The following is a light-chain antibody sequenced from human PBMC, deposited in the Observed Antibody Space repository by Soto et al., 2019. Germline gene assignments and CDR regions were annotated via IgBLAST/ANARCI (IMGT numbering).Light chain of an antibody. Sequence: EIVLTQSPATLSVFPGEKATLSCGASQSVSNTLAWYHQKPGQTPRPLIYGASTRATGVPARFSGSGSGTEFTLTISSLQSEDSAIYYCQQYYSWPFTFGGGTKVAIE. CDR2: GAS. CDR3: QQYYSWPFT. J-gene: IGKJ4*01. V-gene: IGKV3-15*01. CDR1: QSVSNT.